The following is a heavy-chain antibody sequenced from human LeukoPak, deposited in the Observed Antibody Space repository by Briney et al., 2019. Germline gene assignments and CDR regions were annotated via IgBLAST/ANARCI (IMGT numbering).Heavy chain of an antibody. D-gene: IGHD2-2*01. V-gene: IGHV3-23*01. J-gene: IGHJ6*02. Sequence: GGSLRRSCAASGFTFTGYSMSWVRQAPGKGLEWVSGLGRSGENRYYATSVRGRFSISRDNSKDTVYLQMNSLRAEDTAIYYCVKDRPCETCMPMDAWGQGTTVTVSS. CDR1: GFTFTGYS. CDR2: LGRSGENR. CDR3: VKDRPCETCMPMDA.